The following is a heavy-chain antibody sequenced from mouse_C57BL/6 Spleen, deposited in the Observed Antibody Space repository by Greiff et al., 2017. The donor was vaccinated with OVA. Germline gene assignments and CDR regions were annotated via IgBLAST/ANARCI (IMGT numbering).Heavy chain of an antibody. CDR3: ERLGDDDSFDY. V-gene: IGHV1-64*01. J-gene: IGHJ2*01. Sequence: QVQLQQPGAELVKPGASVKLSCKASGYTFTSYWLHWVKQRPGQGLEWIGMIHPNSGSTNYNEKFKSKATLTVDKSSSPAYMQLSSLTAEDAAVYYCERLGDDDSFDYWGQGTTLTVSS. CDR1: GYTFTSYW. CDR2: IHPNSGST.